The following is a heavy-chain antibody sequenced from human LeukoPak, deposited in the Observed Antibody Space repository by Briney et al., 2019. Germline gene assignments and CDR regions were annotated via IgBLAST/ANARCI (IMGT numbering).Heavy chain of an antibody. J-gene: IGHJ5*02. CDR2: ISYDGSNK. CDR1: GFTFSSYG. V-gene: IGHV3-30*18. D-gene: IGHD3-3*01. CDR3: AKVGGYDFWSGYFHR. Sequence: GRSLRLSCAASGFTFSSYGMHWVRQAPGKGLEWVAVISYDGSNKYYADSVKGQFTISRDNSKNTLYLQMNSLRAEDTAVYYCAKVGGYDFWSGYFHRWGQGTLVTVSS.